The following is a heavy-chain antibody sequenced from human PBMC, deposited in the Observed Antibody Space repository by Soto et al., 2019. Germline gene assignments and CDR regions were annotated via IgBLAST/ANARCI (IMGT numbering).Heavy chain of an antibody. J-gene: IGHJ3*02. CDR1: GGSLTDHY. CDR3: ARGNDWKSSTFDI. Sequence: QVQLQESGPGLVKPSETLSLTCTVAGGSLTDHYWNWFRQSPGRGLQWIGYVYYSGATSNNPSLTSRVTMTVDTSKNQFSLKLRSVTAADTAVHFCARGNDWKSSTFDIWGQGTMASVSS. D-gene: IGHD2-21*01. V-gene: IGHV4-59*11. CDR2: VYYSGAT.